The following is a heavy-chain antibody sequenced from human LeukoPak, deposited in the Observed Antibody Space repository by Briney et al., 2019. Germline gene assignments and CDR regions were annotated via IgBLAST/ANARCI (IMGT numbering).Heavy chain of an antibody. CDR3: AKREYNFWSGYFF. V-gene: IGHV3-23*01. Sequence: GGSLRLSCAASGLTFSSYAMTWVRQAPGKGLEWVSSINDSGGSTYYADSVKGRFTISRDNSKNTLYLQMNSLRAEDTAVYYCAKREYNFWSGYFFWGQGTLVTVSS. D-gene: IGHD3-3*01. J-gene: IGHJ4*02. CDR2: INDSGGST. CDR1: GLTFSSYA.